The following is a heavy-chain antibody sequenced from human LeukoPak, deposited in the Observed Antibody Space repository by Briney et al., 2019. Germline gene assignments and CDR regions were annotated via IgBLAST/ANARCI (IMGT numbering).Heavy chain of an antibody. V-gene: IGHV3-21*01. CDR3: SGFWSGYATN. CDR2: ISSSSSYI. Sequence: GGSLRLSCAASGFTFNIYNMNWVRQAPGKGLEWVSSISSSSSYIYYADSVKGRFTISRDNAKNSLYLQMSSLRAEDTAVYYCSGFWSGYATNWGQGTLVTVSS. CDR1: GFTFNIYN. J-gene: IGHJ4*02. D-gene: IGHD3-3*01.